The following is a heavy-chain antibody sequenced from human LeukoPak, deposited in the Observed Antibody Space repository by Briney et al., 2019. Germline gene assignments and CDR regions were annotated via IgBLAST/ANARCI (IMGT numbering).Heavy chain of an antibody. CDR3: ARVVDTAPYYFDY. V-gene: IGHV4-4*02. Sequence: SGTLSLTCDVSGDSITSPNWWSWVRQPPGKGLQWIGEIYHSGSTSYNPSLKSRVTIAVDKSRNQLSLKLTSVIAADTAVYYCARVVDTAPYYFDYWGQGTLVTVSS. CDR1: GDSITSPNW. CDR2: IYHSGST. D-gene: IGHD5-18*01. J-gene: IGHJ4*02.